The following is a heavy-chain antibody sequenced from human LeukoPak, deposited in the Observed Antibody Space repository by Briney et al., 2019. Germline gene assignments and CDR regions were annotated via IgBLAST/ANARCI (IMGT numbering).Heavy chain of an antibody. V-gene: IGHV4-34*01. CDR2: INHSGST. J-gene: IGHJ5*02. CDR3: ARGTSPYCSGGSCYSGRRYNWFDP. CDR1: GGSFSGYY. Sequence: SETLSLTCAVYGGSFSGYYWSWIRQPPGKGLEWIGEINHSGSTNYNPSLKSRVTISVDTSKNQFSLKLSSVTAADTAVYYCARGTSPYCSGGSCYSGRRYNWFDPWGQGTLVTVSS. D-gene: IGHD2-15*01.